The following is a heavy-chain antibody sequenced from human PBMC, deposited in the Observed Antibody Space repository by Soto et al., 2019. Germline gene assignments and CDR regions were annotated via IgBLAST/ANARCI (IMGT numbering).Heavy chain of an antibody. CDR3: ARERDGYNWGLDAFDI. D-gene: IGHD1-1*01. V-gene: IGHV4-59*01. CDR2: IYYSGST. Sequence: SETLSLTCTVSGCSISSYYWSWIRQPPGKGLEWIGYIYYSGSTNYNPSLKSRVTISVDTSKNQFSLKLSSVTAADTAVYYCARERDGYNWGLDAFDIWGQGTMVTVSS. CDR1: GCSISSYY. J-gene: IGHJ3*02.